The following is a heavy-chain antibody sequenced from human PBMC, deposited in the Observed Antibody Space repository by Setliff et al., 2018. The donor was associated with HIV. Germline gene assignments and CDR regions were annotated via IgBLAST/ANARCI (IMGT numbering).Heavy chain of an antibody. V-gene: IGHV3-66*02. CDR3: ARLRLYNSALDY. D-gene: IGHD3-10*01. Sequence: LRLSCAASGFTVSTYYMSWVRQAPGKGLEWVSTIYSDGSTYHADSVNGRFTLSRDNSENALYLQIDSLRPEDTAVYYCARLRLYNSALDYWGQGTLVTVS. J-gene: IGHJ4*02. CDR2: IYSDGST. CDR1: GFTVSTYY.